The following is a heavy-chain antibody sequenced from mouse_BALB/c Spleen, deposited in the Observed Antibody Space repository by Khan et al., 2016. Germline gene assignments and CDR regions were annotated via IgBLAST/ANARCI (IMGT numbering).Heavy chain of an antibody. Sequence: QVQLQQPGTELMKPGASVKISCKATGYTFSNYWIEWIKQRPGHGLEWIGEILPGSGSTYYNEKFKGKATFTADTSSNTAYMQLSSLTSEASAVYCGARDDDDYFDYWGQGTTRTVSA. CDR3: ARDDDDYFDY. D-gene: IGHD2-4*01. V-gene: IGHV1-9*01. CDR2: ILPGSGST. J-gene: IGHJ2*01. CDR1: GYTFSNYW.